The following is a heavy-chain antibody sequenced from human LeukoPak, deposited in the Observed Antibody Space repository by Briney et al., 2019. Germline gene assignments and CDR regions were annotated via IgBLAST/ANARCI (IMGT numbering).Heavy chain of an antibody. D-gene: IGHD3-16*01. CDR2: IKAKTDGGTA. Sequence: GGSLRLSCTASGFTSSNVWMIWVRQAPGRGLEWVGRIKAKTDGGTADYGVPVRGRFTISRDDSKNTLYLQMNSLKPEDTAVYYCTSTLGYWGQGTLVTVSS. J-gene: IGHJ4*02. CDR3: TSTLGY. CDR1: GFTSSNVW. V-gene: IGHV3-15*01.